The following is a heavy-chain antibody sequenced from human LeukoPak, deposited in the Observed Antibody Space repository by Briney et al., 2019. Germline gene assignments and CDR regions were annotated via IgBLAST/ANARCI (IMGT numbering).Heavy chain of an antibody. Sequence: PSETLSLTCAVSGGSFNDYYWSWIRQSPGKGLEWIGEINHGGHTNYNPSLKSRVTMSVDTSKNQCSLNLISVTAADAAVYYCVRGPFGNDAGAWGQGTRVTVSS. D-gene: IGHD1-1*01. V-gene: IGHV4-34*01. CDR3: VRGPFGNDAGA. CDR2: INHGGHT. CDR1: GGSFNDYY. J-gene: IGHJ5*02.